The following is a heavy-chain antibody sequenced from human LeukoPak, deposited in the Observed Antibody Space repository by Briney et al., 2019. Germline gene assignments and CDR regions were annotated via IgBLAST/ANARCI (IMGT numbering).Heavy chain of an antibody. V-gene: IGHV1-8*01. D-gene: IGHD5-24*01. CDR2: MNPNSGST. CDR1: GYTFTSYD. J-gene: IGHJ5*02. CDR3: ARGSNPLQRSSRNWLDP. Sequence: GASVKVSCKASGYTFTSYDINWVRQATGQGLEWMGWMNPNSGSTGYAQRFQDRVTMTRDTPRSTAYMELSGLTSEDTAVYYCARGSNPLQRSSRNWLDPWGQGTLVTVSS.